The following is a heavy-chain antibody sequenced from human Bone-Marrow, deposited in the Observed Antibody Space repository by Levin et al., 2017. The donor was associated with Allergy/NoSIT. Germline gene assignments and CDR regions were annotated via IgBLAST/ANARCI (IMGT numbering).Heavy chain of an antibody. CDR1: GFTFSRYG. Sequence: GGSLRLSCAASGFTFSRYGMHWVRQAPGKGLEWVAVISYDGSNKYYGHSVKGRFTISRDNSKNTLYLQMNSLRAEDTAVFYCAKDRSHDYGPERGYYYSGMDVWGRGTTVTVSS. CDR3: AKDRSHDYGPERGYYYSGMDV. CDR2: ISYDGSNK. D-gene: IGHD4-17*01. V-gene: IGHV3-30*18. J-gene: IGHJ6*02.